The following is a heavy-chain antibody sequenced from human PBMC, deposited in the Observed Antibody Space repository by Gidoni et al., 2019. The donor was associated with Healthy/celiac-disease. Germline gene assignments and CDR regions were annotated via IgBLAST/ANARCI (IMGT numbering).Heavy chain of an antibody. V-gene: IGHV1-2*04. J-gene: IGHJ5*02. CDR2: INPNSGGK. CDR3: ERDSTPVLRMVKLPNWFDP. Sequence: QVQLVQSGAAVKKPGASVKVSCKASGYTFTGYYMHWVRQAPGQGLEWMGWINPNSGGKNYAQKFQGWVTMTRETSISTAYMELSRLRSDDTAVYYCERDSTPVLRMVKLPNWFDPWGQGTLVTVSS. CDR1: GYTFTGYY. D-gene: IGHD2-8*01.